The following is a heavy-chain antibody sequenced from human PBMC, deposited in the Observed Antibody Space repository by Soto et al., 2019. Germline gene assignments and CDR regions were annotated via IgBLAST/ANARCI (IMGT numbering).Heavy chain of an antibody. Sequence: SVKVSCKASGYTFTTYGPSWVRQAPGQGLEWMGRIIPILGIANYAQKFQGRVTITADKSTSTAYMELSSLRSEDTAVYYCARDWGGDGYGAIYYYYYGMDVWGQGTTVTVSS. CDR3: ARDWGGDGYGAIYYYYYGMDV. D-gene: IGHD2-21*01. V-gene: IGHV1-69*04. CDR2: IIPILGIA. J-gene: IGHJ6*02. CDR1: GYTFTTYG.